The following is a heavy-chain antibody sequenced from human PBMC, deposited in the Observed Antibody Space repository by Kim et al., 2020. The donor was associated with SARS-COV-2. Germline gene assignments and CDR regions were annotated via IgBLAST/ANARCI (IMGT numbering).Heavy chain of an antibody. CDR2: ISGSGGST. V-gene: IGHV3-23*01. Sequence: GGSLRLSCAASGFTFSSYAMSWVRQAPGKGLEWVSAISGSGGSTYYADSVKGRFTISRDNSKNTLYLQMNSLRAEDTAVYYCAKEVDWVGYYYYGMDVWGQGTTVTVSS. J-gene: IGHJ6*02. D-gene: IGHD3-9*01. CDR1: GFTFSSYA. CDR3: AKEVDWVGYYYYGMDV.